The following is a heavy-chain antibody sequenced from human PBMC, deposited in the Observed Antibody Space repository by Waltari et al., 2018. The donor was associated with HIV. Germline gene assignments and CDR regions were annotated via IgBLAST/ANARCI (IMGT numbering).Heavy chain of an antibody. CDR3: AKVLRGGTLSDPFDI. CDR1: GFALRDYS. V-gene: IGHV3-23*01. CDR2: SSTRGIYT. D-gene: IGHD3-16*01. Sequence: EVQLLESGGGLVQPGGSLRLSCAASGFALRDYSLTWLRQAPGTGLEWVSISSTRGIYTYFAASVKGRFTMSTDNSRNTLFLQMNSLRADDTAVYYCAKVLRGGTLSDPFDIWGRGTVVTVSS. J-gene: IGHJ3*02.